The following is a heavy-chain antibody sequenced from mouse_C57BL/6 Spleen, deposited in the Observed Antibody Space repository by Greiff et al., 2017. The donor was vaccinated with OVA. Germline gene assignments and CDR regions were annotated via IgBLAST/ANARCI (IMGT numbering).Heavy chain of an antibody. CDR3: AKRTDYSNFYYAMDY. V-gene: IGHV2-5*01. Sequence: VKLMESGPGLVQPSQSLSITCTVSGFSLTSYGVHWVRQSPGKGLEWLGVIWRGGSTDYNAAFMSRLSITKDNSKSQVFFKMNSLQADDTAIYYCAKRTDYSNFYYAMDYWGQGTSVTVSS. CDR2: IWRGGST. CDR1: GFSLTSYG. J-gene: IGHJ4*01. D-gene: IGHD2-5*01.